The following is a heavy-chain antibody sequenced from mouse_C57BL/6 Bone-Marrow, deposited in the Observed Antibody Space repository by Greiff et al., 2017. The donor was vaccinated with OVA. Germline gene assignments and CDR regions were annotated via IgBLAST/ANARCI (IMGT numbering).Heavy chain of an antibody. V-gene: IGHV1-4*01. CDR1: GYTFTSYT. J-gene: IGHJ1*03. Sequence: QVQLQQSGAELARPGASVKMSCKASGYTFTSYTMHWVKQRPGQGLEWIGYINPSSCYTKYNQKFKDKATLTANKSSSTAYMQLSSLTSEDSAVYYCATAVPCEGYFDVWGTGTTVTVSS. CDR3: ATAVPCEGYFDV. CDR2: INPSSCYT. D-gene: IGHD1-1*01.